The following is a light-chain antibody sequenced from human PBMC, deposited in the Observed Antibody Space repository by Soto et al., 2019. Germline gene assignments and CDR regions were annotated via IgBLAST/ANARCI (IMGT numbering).Light chain of an antibody. Sequence: EVVLTQSPGTLSLSPGERSTLSCMASQSVSSSYLAWYQQKPGQARRLXIYGAFNRATGIPARFSGSGSGTDFSLIISSLEPEDSALYYCQQRNVWPPVTFGQGTRLEI. V-gene: IGKV3D-20*02. CDR3: QQRNVWPPVT. CDR2: GAF. CDR1: QSVSSSY. J-gene: IGKJ5*01.